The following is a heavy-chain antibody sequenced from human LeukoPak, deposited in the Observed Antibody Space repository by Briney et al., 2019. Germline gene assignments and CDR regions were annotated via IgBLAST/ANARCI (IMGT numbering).Heavy chain of an antibody. D-gene: IGHD1-26*01. CDR3: AKEYTGTFSPFPSYFDN. CDR1: GFTFSSYA. J-gene: IGHJ4*02. V-gene: IGHV3-23*01. CDR2: ISSSSSYI. Sequence: GGSLRLSCAASGFTFSSYAMSWVRQAPGKGLEWVSSISSSSSYIYYADSVRGRFTISRDNSKSTLSLQMNSLRAEDTAIYYCAKEYTGTFSPFPSYFDNWGQGTLVTVSS.